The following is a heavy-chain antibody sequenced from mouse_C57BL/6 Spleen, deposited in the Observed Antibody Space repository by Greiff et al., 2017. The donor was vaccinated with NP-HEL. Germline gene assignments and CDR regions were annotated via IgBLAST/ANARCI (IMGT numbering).Heavy chain of an antibody. J-gene: IGHJ2*01. D-gene: IGHD4-1*01. CDR1: GYTFTDYY. CDR3: ARANLGYFDY. V-gene: IGHV1-26*01. Sequence: EVQLQQSGPELVKPGASVKISCKASGYTFTDYYMNWVKQSHGKSLEWIGDINPNNGGTSYNQKFKGKATLIVDKSSSTAYMELRSLTSEDSAVYYCARANLGYFDYWGQGTTLTVSS. CDR2: INPNNGGT.